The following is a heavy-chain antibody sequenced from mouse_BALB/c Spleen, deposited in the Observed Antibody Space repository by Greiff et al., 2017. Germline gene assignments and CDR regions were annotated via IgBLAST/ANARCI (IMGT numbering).Heavy chain of an antibody. J-gene: IGHJ4*01. CDR1: GFTFSSYY. CDR2: INSNGGST. D-gene: IGHD2-1*01. V-gene: IGHV5-6-2*01. CDR3: ARDGNHAMDY. Sequence: VKLMESGGGLVKLGGSLKLSCAASGFTFSSYYMSWVRQTPEKRLELVAAINSNGGSTYYPDTVKGRFTISRDNAKNTLYLQMSSLKSEDTALYYCARDGNHAMDYWGQGTSVTVSS.